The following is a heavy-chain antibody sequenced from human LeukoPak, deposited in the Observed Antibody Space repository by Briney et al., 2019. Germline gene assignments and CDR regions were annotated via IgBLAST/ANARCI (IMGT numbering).Heavy chain of an antibody. D-gene: IGHD1-14*01. CDR2: IKSKTDGGTT. Sequence: GGSLRLSCAASGFTFSNAWMSWVRQAPGKGLEWVGRIKSKTDGGTTDYAAPVKGRFTISRDDSKNTLYLQMNSLKTEDTAVYYCTTLTTGRYPTSSDYWGQGTLVTVSS. CDR3: TTLTTGRYPTSSDY. J-gene: IGHJ4*02. CDR1: GFTFSNAW. V-gene: IGHV3-15*01.